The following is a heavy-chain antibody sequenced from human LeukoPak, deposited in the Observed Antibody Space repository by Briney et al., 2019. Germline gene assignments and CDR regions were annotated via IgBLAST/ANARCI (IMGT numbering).Heavy chain of an antibody. CDR1: GFTVRTNY. J-gene: IGHJ4*02. Sequence: VGSLRLSCAASGFTVRTNYMGWVRQAPGKGLEWVSVIYSGGATYYADSVKGRFTISRDNSKNTLYLQMNSLRAEDTAVYYCAREKNDIVLTSYYFDYWGQGTLVTVSS. D-gene: IGHD5-12*01. V-gene: IGHV3-53*01. CDR3: AREKNDIVLTSYYFDY. CDR2: IYSGGAT.